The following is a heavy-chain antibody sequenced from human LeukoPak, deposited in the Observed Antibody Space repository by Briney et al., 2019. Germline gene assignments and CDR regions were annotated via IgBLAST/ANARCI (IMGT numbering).Heavy chain of an antibody. J-gene: IGHJ4*02. CDR1: GFTFSSYV. Sequence: GGSLRLSCETAGFTFSSYVMHWVRRTPGKGLVWVSRISHDGFISYADSVKGRFTISRDNAKNTLVLQMNSLRAEDTAVYYCARDWVYKIDYWGRGTLVTVSS. D-gene: IGHD5-24*01. CDR2: ISHDGFI. CDR3: ARDWVYKIDY. V-gene: IGHV3-74*01.